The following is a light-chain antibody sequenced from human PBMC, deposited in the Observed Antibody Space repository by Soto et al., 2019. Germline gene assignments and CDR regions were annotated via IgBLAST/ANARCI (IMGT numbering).Light chain of an antibody. V-gene: IGLV1-47*02. CDR1: SSNIGSNY. CDR3: AAWDDSLSGWV. J-gene: IGLJ3*02. CDR2: NNN. Sequence: QSVLTQPPSASGTPGQRVTISCSGSSSNIGSNYVYWYQQFPGTAPKLLIYNNNERPSGVPDRLSGSKSGTSASLAISGLRSEDEADYYCAAWDDSLSGWVFGGGTQLTVL.